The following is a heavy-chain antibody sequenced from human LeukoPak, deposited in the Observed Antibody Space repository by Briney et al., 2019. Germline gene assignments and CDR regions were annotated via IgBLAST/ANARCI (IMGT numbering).Heavy chain of an antibody. Sequence: PGGSLRLSCGASGFTFSSYEMNWVRQAPGKGLEWVSYISSTGSTIYYADSVKGRFTISRDNAKNSLYLQMNSLRDEDTAVYYCARKYGGYADYWGQGTLVTVSS. J-gene: IGHJ4*02. CDR1: GFTFSSYE. D-gene: IGHD5-12*01. CDR2: ISSTGSTI. V-gene: IGHV3-48*03. CDR3: ARKYGGYADY.